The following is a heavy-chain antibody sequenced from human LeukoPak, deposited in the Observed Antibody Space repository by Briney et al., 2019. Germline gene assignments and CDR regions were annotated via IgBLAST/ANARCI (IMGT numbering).Heavy chain of an antibody. CDR3: AKDSAAVRVLLGPGYMDV. CDR2: INTDGGST. CDR1: GFTFNYYW. Sequence: GGSLRLSCAASGFTFNYYWMTWVRQAPGKGLVCVSRINTDGGSTTYADSVKGRFTISRDNSKNTLYLQMNSLRAEDTAVYYCAKDSAAVRVLLGPGYMDVWGKGTTVTVSS. D-gene: IGHD2-8*01. V-gene: IGHV3-23*01. J-gene: IGHJ6*03.